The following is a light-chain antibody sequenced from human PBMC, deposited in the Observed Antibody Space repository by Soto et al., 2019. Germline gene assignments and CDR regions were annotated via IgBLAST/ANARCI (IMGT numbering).Light chain of an antibody. V-gene: IGKV3-20*01. CDR1: QSVRSSY. CDR2: AAS. CDR3: QQYGSSSLT. Sequence: EIVLTQSPGTLSLSPGERATLSCRASQSVRSSYLAWYQQKPGQAPRLLIYAASSRAAGIPDRFSGSGSGTDFTLTISRLEPEDFEVYYWQQYGSSSLTFGQGTKVEIK. J-gene: IGKJ1*01.